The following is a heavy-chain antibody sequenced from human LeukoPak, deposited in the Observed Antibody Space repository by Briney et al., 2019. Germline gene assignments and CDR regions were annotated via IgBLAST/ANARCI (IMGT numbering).Heavy chain of an antibody. CDR1: GYTFTGHY. CDR3: ARERRDLGDSVRTGYYYYMDV. J-gene: IGHJ6*03. D-gene: IGHD4-17*01. V-gene: IGHV1-2*02. CDR2: INANSGAT. Sequence: ASVKVSCKTGGYTFTGHYLQWVRRAPGQGRESVGWINANSGATGSARKFEGRVTMTRDRSTSTAYLELTGLTSDDTAVYYCARERRDLGDSVRTGYYYYMDVWGKGTTFIVSS.